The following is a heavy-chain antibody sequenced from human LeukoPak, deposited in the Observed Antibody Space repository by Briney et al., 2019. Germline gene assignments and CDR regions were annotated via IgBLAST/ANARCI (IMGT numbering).Heavy chain of an antibody. J-gene: IGHJ6*03. CDR2: IIPIFGTA. D-gene: IGHD6-6*01. CDR1: GGTFSSYA. V-gene: IGHV1-69*05. Sequence: SVKVFCKASGGTFSSYAISWVRQAPGQGLEWMGGIIPIFGTANYAQKFQGRVTITTDESTSTAYMELSSLRSEDTAVYYCARVALDSSYYYYYYYMDVWGKGTTVTVSS. CDR3: ARVALDSSYYYYYYYMDV.